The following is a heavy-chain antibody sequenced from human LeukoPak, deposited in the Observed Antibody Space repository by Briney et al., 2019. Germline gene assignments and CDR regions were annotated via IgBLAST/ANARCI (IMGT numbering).Heavy chain of an antibody. J-gene: IGHJ4*02. CDR1: GGSISSSGYC. CDR3: ARGPVIYYDSSGYYYAY. D-gene: IGHD3-22*01. CDR2: ICYSGST. V-gene: IGHV4-39*07. Sequence: SETLSLTCTVSGGSISSSGYCWAWIRQRPGQGLEWIGSICYSGSTYYNPSLKSRITISVDTSKNQFSLKLSSVTAADTAVYYCARGPVIYYDSSGYYYAYWGQGTLVTVSS.